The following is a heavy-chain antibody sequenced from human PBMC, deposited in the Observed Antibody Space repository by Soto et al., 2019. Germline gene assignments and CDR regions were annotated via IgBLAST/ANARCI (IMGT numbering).Heavy chain of an antibody. D-gene: IGHD3-22*01. V-gene: IGHV3-23*01. Sequence: GGSLRLSCAASGFTFSSYAMSWVRQAPGKGLEWVAAISGSGGSTYYADSAKGRFTISRDNSKNTLYLQMNSLRAEDTAVYYCAKALYDSSGPDYWGQGTLVTVSS. CDR3: AKALYDSSGPDY. CDR1: GFTFSSYA. CDR2: ISGSGGST. J-gene: IGHJ4*02.